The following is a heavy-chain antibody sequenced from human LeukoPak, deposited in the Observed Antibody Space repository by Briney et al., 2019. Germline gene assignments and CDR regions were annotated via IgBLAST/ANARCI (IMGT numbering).Heavy chain of an antibody. CDR2: INRSGST. V-gene: IGHV4-34*01. D-gene: IGHD3-22*01. CDR3: ARTSKTYYYDSSGYYYAPYIDY. J-gene: IGHJ4*02. CDR1: GGSFSGYY. Sequence: SETLSLTCAVYGGSFSGYYWSWIRQPPGKGLEWIGEINRSGSTNYNPSLKSRVTISVDTSKNQFSLKLSSVTAADTAVYYCARTSKTYYYDSSGYYYAPYIDYWGQGTLATVSS.